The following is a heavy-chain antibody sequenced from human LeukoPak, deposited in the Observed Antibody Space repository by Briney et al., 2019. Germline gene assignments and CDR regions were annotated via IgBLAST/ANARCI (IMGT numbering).Heavy chain of an antibody. J-gene: IGHJ4*02. D-gene: IGHD3-3*01. V-gene: IGHV3-30-3*01. Sequence: GGSLRLSCAASGFTFSSYAMHWVRQAPGKGLEWVAVISYDGSNKYYADSVKGRFTISRDNSKNTLYLQMNSLRAEDTAVYYCARGLGYDFWSGYYGYYFDYWGQGTLVTVSS. CDR2: ISYDGSNK. CDR1: GFTFSSYA. CDR3: ARGLGYDFWSGYYGYYFDY.